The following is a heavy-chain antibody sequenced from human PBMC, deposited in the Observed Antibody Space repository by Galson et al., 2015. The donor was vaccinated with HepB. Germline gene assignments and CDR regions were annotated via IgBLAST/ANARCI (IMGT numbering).Heavy chain of an antibody. J-gene: IGHJ4*02. CDR3: TTTVRPEDFVDY. V-gene: IGHV3-15*01. Sequence: SLRLSCAASGFTFSDAWMSWVRQAPGKGLEWVGRIKSRTFGGKADYGTPVKGRFTISRDDSKHTLSLLMNSLKTEDTAVYYCTTTVRPEDFVDYWGQGSLVTVSS. CDR1: GFTFSDAW. CDR2: IKSRTFGGKA. D-gene: IGHD1-14*01.